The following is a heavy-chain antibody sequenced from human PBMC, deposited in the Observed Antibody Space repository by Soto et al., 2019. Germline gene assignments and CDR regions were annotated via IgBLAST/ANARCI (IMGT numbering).Heavy chain of an antibody. CDR1: DSPSVAML. Sequence: GGSRDSPVQPLDSPSVAMLCTGSARLQVRDRVSEGDRFTISRDNSKNTLYLQMNSLRAEDTAVYYCAKALPSSWKTYYFDYWGQGTLVTVSS. J-gene: IGHJ4*02. D-gene: IGHD6-13*01. CDR3: AKALPSSWKTYYFDY. V-gene: IGHV3-23*01.